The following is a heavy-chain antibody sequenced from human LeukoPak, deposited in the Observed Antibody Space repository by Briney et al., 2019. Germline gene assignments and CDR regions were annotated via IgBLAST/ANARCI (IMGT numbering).Heavy chain of an antibody. J-gene: IGHJ4*02. V-gene: IGHV5-51*01. D-gene: IGHD6-19*01. CDR3: AGLSSSGWYGDY. CDR2: IYPGDSDT. CDR1: GYSFTSYW. Sequence: GESLKISCKGSGYSFTSYWIGWVRQMPGKGLEWMGIIYPGDSDTRYSPSFQGQVSISAGKSISTADLQWCSMKASDNAMYYCAGLSSSGWYGDYWGQGPLVTVSS.